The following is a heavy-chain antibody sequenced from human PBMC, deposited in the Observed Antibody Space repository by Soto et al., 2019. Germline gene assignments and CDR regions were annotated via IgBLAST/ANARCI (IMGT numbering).Heavy chain of an antibody. CDR3: ARGDWLDP. J-gene: IGHJ5*02. V-gene: IGHV1-46*01. Sequence: QVQLVQSGAEVKKPGASVKVSCKASGFTFTSYYMHWVRHAPGQGLEWMGKINPSGGSTSYSQKFQGRVNMTRDTSTSTVYMEMSSLRSEDTAVYYCARGDWLDPWGQGTLVTVSS. CDR1: GFTFTSYY. CDR2: INPSGGST.